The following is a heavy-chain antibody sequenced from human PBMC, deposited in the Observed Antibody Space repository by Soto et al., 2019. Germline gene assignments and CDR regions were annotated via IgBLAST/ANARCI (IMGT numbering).Heavy chain of an antibody. J-gene: IGHJ3*02. CDR3: VKDRMAYNSVWDPFDI. CDR2: IGSVGGDT. V-gene: IGHV3-23*01. CDR1: GFTFYSYA. Sequence: PGGSLRLSCAASGFTFYSYAMSWVRQAPGKGLEWVSTIGSVGGDTYYADSVKGRFTISRDDSKNTLLLQMNSLRAEDTAVYYCVKDRMAYNSVWDPFDIWGQGKMVT. D-gene: IGHD1-20*01.